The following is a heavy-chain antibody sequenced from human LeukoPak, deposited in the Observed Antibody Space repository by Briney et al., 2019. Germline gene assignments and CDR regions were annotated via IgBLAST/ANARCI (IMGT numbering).Heavy chain of an antibody. CDR3: AREYSAYDFTY. Sequence: ASVKVSCKTSGYTFTGFYMHWVRQAPGQGLEWMGWINPNSGGTDYAQKFQGRVTMTRDASISTAYMELSSLRSDDTAVYYCAREYSAYDFTYWGQGTLVTVSS. D-gene: IGHD5-12*01. V-gene: IGHV1-2*02. CDR1: GYTFTGFY. J-gene: IGHJ4*02. CDR2: INPNSGGT.